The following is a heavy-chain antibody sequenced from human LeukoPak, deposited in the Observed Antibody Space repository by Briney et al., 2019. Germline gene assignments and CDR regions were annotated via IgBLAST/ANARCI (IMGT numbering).Heavy chain of an antibody. Sequence: PGGSLRLSCAASKFTFSSYWMSWVRQAPGKGLEWVANIRPAGSEKYYVDSVKGRFTISRDNAKNSLYLQMNSLRPEDTAIYYCARGAYWGQGTLVTVSS. CDR1: KFTFSSYW. CDR3: ARGAY. J-gene: IGHJ4*02. V-gene: IGHV3-7*01. CDR2: IRPAGSEK.